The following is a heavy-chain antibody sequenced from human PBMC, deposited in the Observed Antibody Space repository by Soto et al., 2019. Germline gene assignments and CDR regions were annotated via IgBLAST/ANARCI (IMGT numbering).Heavy chain of an antibody. V-gene: IGHV3-23*01. CDR1: GFNFSNYA. Sequence: EVQLLESGGDFKQPGGSLRLSCEGSGFNFSNYALNWVRQAPGKRLEWVSVISGNSGTTYYAASVKGRFTISRDNSKNTLYLQMNSLRADDTAAYYCAKGRAITAVGGITPFDSWGQGTRVTFSS. CDR3: AKGRAITAVGGITPFDS. D-gene: IGHD3-3*01. CDR2: ISGNSGTT. J-gene: IGHJ4*02.